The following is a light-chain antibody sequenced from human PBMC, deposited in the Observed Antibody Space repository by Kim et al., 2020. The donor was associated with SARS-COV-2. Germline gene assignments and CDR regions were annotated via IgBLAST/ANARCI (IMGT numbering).Light chain of an antibody. Sequence: EIVMTQSPATLSVSPGERTTLSCRASQSVSSNLAWYQQKPGQAPRLLIYGASTRATGIPARFSGSGSETEFTLTISSLQSEDFAVYYCQQYNIWPPFTFGQGTKLEI. J-gene: IGKJ2*01. CDR3: QQYNIWPPFT. V-gene: IGKV3-15*01. CDR1: QSVSSN. CDR2: GAS.